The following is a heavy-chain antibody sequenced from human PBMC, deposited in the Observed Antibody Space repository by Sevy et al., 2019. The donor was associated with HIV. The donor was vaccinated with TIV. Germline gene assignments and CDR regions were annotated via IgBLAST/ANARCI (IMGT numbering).Heavy chain of an antibody. CDR2: IKSKPHGGTT. V-gene: IGHV3-49*03. CDR1: GFTFADYA. CDR3: TRAIDY. J-gene: IGHJ4*02. Sequence: GGSLRRSCTASGFTFADYAVSWFRQAPGKGLEWVGFIKSKPHGGTTEYAASVKGRFTISRDDSKSIAYLQMNSLKTEDTAMYYCTRAIDYWGQGALVTVSS.